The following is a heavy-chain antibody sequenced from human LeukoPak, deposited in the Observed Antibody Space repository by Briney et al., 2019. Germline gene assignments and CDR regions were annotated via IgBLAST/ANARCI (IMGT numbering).Heavy chain of an antibody. CDR1: GFTFSSYW. CDR2: IKQDGSEK. J-gene: IGHJ4*02. D-gene: IGHD3-3*01. Sequence: GGSLRLSRAASGFTFSSYWMSWVRQAPGKGLEWVANIKQDGSEKYYVDSVKGRFTISRDNAKNSLYLQMNSLRAEDTAVYYCALPSLYYDFWSGYHYYFDYWGQGTLVTVSS. V-gene: IGHV3-7*01. CDR3: ALPSLYYDFWSGYHYYFDY.